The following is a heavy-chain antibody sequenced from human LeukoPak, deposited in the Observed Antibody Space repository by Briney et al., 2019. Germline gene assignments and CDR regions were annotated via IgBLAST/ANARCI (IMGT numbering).Heavy chain of an antibody. Sequence: GSLRLSCAASGFTFSSYGMHWVRQAPGKGLEWVAVIWYDGSNKYYADSVKGRFTISRDSSKNTLYLQMNSLRAEDTAVYYCARDHNWNWFDPWGQGTLVTVSS. J-gene: IGHJ5*02. V-gene: IGHV3-33*01. CDR2: IWYDGSNK. D-gene: IGHD1-1*01. CDR3: ARDHNWNWFDP. CDR1: GFTFSSYG.